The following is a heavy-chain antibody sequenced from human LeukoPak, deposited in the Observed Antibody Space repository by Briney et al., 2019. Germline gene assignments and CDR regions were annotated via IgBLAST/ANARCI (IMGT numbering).Heavy chain of an antibody. V-gene: IGHV3-53*01. CDR2: IYSGGST. J-gene: IGHJ4*02. Sequence: GGSLRLSCAASGFTVSNNYMSWVRQAPGKGLEWVSVIYSGGSTYYADSVKGRFTISRDNSKNTLYLQMNSLRAEDTAVYYCAREGNYYGSGSYFDYWGQGTLVTVSS. D-gene: IGHD3-10*01. CDR1: GFTVSNNY. CDR3: AREGNYYGSGSYFDY.